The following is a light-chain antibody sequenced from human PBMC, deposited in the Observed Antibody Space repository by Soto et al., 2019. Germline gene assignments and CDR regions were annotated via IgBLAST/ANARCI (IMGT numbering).Light chain of an antibody. V-gene: IGKV3-11*01. CDR2: DAS. CDR3: QQRSEWPIT. Sequence: EIVLTQSPATLSLSPGERATLSCRASQRISSYLAWYQQKPGQAPRLFIYDASNRATGIPARFSGSGSGTDFTLTISSLEPEDFVVYYCQQRSEWPITFGQGTRLEIK. CDR1: QRISSY. J-gene: IGKJ5*01.